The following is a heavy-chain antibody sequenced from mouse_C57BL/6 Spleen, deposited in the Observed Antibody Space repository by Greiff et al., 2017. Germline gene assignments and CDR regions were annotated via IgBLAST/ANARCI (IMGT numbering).Heavy chain of an antibody. J-gene: IGHJ2*01. D-gene: IGHD1-1*02. V-gene: IGHV1-81*01. CDR2: IYPRSGNT. Sequence: QVQLQQSGAELARPGASVKLSCKASGYTFTSYGISWVKQRTGQGLEWIGEIYPRSGNTYYNEKFKGKATLTSAKSASTAYMELRGLTSEDSAVYFCARLGPGSPFDYWGQGTTLTVSS. CDR1: GYTFTSYG. CDR3: ARLGPGSPFDY.